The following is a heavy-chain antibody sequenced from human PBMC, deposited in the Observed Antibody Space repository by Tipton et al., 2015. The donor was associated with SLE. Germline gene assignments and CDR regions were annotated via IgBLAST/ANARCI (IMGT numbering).Heavy chain of an antibody. D-gene: IGHD6-6*01. CDR3: ARGGTSSSSDYYYMDV. Sequence: SLRLSCAASGFTVSSNYMSWVRQAPGKGLEWVSVIYSGGSTYYADSVKGRFTISRHNSKNTLYLQMNSLRAEDTAVYYCARGGTSSSSDYYYMDVWGKGTTVTVPS. CDR2: IYSGGST. CDR1: GFTVSSNY. V-gene: IGHV3-53*04. J-gene: IGHJ6*03.